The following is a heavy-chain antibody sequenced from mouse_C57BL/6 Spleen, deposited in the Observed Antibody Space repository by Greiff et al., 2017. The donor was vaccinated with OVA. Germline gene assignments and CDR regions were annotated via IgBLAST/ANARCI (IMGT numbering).Heavy chain of an antibody. CDR1: GYTFTSYW. CDR2: IDPSDSYT. J-gene: IGHJ1*03. V-gene: IGHV1-50*01. CDR3: ARNSYFDV. Sequence: QVQLQQSGAELVKPGASVKLSCKASGYTFTSYWMQWVKQRPGQGLEWIGEIDPSDSYTNYNQKFKGKATLTVDTSSSTAYMQLSSLTSEDSAVYYCARNSYFDVWGTGTTVTVSS.